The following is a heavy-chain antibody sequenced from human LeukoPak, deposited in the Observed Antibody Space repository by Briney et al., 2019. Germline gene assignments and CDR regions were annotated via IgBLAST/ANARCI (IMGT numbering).Heavy chain of an antibody. CDR3: ARDLDGWFGSYMDV. Sequence: PSQTLSLTCAVSGGSISSGGYSWSWIRQPPGKGLEWIGYIYYSGSTYYNPSPKSRVTISVDTSKNQFSLKLSSVTAADTAVYYCARDLDGWFGSYMDVWGKGTTVTVSS. CDR1: GGSISSGGYS. CDR2: IYYSGST. V-gene: IGHV4-30-4*07. J-gene: IGHJ6*03. D-gene: IGHD3-10*01.